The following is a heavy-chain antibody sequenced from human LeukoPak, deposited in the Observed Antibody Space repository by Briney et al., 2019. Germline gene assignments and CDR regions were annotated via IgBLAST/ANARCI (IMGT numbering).Heavy chain of an antibody. D-gene: IGHD5-18*01. CDR3: AHSLGYSYGYNYYYYGMDV. J-gene: IGHJ6*04. CDR1: GFSLSTSGVG. CDR2: IYWDDDK. Sequence: SGPTLVNPTQTLTLTCTFSGFSLSTSGVGVGWIRQPPGKALEWLALIYWDDDKRYSPSLKSRLTITKDTSKNQVVLTMTNMDPVDTATYYCAHSLGYSYGYNYYYYGMDVWGKGTTVTVSS. V-gene: IGHV2-5*02.